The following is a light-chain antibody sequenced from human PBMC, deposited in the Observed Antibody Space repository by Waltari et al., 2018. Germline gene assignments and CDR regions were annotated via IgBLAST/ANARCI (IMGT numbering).Light chain of an antibody. J-gene: IGLJ3*02. CDR2: VNSDGSH. V-gene: IGLV4-69*01. CDR1: SGHSSNV. Sequence: QLVLTQSPSASASLGASVKLTCTLSSGHSSNVIAWLQQQPEKGPRYLMKVNSDGSHNKGDEIPDRFSGSSSGAERYLTISRLQSEDEADYDCQTGGHGTWVFGGGTKLTVL. CDR3: QTGGHGTWV.